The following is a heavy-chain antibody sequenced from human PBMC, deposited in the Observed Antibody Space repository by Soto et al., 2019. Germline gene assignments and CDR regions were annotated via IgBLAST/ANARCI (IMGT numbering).Heavy chain of an antibody. CDR1: GGTFSSYT. J-gene: IGHJ4*02. Sequence: QDQLVQSGAEVKKPGSSVKVSCKASGGTFSSYTINWVRQAPGQGLEWMGRIIPILGIVNYAQRFQGRVTITADKSTGTAYMQLSSLTSEDTAVYYCSTSPPDRDILTGYGLDFWGLGTLITVSS. CDR2: IIPILGIV. V-gene: IGHV1-69*02. D-gene: IGHD3-9*01. CDR3: STSPPDRDILTGYGLDF.